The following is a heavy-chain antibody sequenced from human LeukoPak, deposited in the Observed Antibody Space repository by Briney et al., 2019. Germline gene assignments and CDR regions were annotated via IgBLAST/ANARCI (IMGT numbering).Heavy chain of an antibody. CDR3: ARNYYDSSGFYYYYMDV. Sequence: PSETLSLTCTVSGYSISSAYYWSWIRQPAGKGLEWIGRIYTSGSTNYNPSLKSRVTMSVDTSKNQFSLKLSSVTAADTAVYYCARNYYDSSGFYYYYMDVWGKGTTVTISS. V-gene: IGHV4-4*07. CDR2: IYTSGST. CDR1: GYSISSAYY. D-gene: IGHD3-22*01. J-gene: IGHJ6*03.